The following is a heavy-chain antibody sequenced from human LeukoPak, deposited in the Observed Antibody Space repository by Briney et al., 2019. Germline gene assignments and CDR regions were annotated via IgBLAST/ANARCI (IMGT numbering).Heavy chain of an antibody. CDR1: GFTFNYYY. CDR2: ISSSGNTK. V-gene: IGHV3-11*04. D-gene: IGHD2-21*02. CDR3: ARFQSRVTHDAFDI. Sequence: KSGGSLRLSCAASGFTFNYYYISWIRQAPGKGLEWVAYISSSGNTKYYADSVKGRFTISRDNAKNSLSLQLTSLRAEDTALYYCARFQSRVTHDAFDIWGQGTMVIVSS. J-gene: IGHJ3*02.